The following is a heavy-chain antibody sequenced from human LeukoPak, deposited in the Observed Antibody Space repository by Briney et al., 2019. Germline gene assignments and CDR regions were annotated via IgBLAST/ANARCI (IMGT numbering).Heavy chain of an antibody. D-gene: IGHD2-15*01. J-gene: IGHJ6*02. CDR3: ARERYCSGGSCYGGSYYYGMDV. V-gene: IGHV5-51*01. CDR2: IYPGDSDT. CDR1: GYSFTSYW. Sequence: GESLKISCKGSGYSFTSYWIGWVRQMPGKGLEWMGIIYPGDSDTRYSPSFQGQVTISADKSISTAYLQWSSLKASDTAMYYCARERYCSGGSCYGGSYYYGMDVWGQGTTVTVSS.